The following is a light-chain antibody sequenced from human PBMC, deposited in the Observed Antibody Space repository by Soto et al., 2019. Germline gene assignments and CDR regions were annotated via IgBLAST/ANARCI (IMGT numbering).Light chain of an antibody. J-gene: IGLJ1*01. V-gene: IGLV2-14*01. CDR2: EVS. CDR3: SSKTSRITYV. Sequence: TQPACVCGYPGQSVTMSCSGSIREVGGYNHVSWYQQHPGRAPNLVIYEVSYRPSRVSNRFSGSKSGKTASLTISGLQAEDEADYYCSSKTSRITYVFGTGTKLTV. CDR1: IREVGGYNH.